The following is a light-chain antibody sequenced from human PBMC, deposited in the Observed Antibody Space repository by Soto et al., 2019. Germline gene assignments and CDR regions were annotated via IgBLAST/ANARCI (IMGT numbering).Light chain of an antibody. J-gene: IGKJ1*01. CDR3: QQYGSSSWT. V-gene: IGKV3-20*01. CDR2: GAS. Sequence: EIVLTQSPGTLSLSPGERATISCRASQSVSSSYLAWYQQKPGQAPRLLIYGASSRATGIPGRFSGSGSGTDFTLTISRLEPEDFAVYYCQQYGSSSWTFGQGTKV. CDR1: QSVSSSY.